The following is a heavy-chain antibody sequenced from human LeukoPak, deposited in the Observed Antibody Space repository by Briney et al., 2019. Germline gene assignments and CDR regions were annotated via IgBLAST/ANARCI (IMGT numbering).Heavy chain of an antibody. CDR1: GGSITSSSDY. D-gene: IGHD2-2*02. J-gene: IGHJ6*02. Sequence: SETLSLTCTVSGGSITSSSDYWGWIRHPPGKGLEWIGTIYYSWSTQYNPSLKSRVTISVDTSKNQFSLKLSSVTAADTAVYYCARHQCSGTRCYNFYFYGMDVWGQGTTVTVSS. V-gene: IGHV4-39*01. CDR3: ARHQCSGTRCYNFYFYGMDV. CDR2: IYYSWST.